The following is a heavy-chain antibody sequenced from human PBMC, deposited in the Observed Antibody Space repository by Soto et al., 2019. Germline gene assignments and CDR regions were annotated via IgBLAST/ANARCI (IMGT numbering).Heavy chain of an antibody. CDR1: GGSVNSGNYY. V-gene: IGHV4-61*01. Sequence: SETLSLTCAVFGGSVNSGNYYWGWIRQPPGKGLEWIGEMSHSGGTHFNPSLKSRVTISVDTSKNQFSLKMSSVTAADTALYYCARVERGTATTVVDAFDIWGPGTMVTVSS. CDR2: MSHSGGT. D-gene: IGHD1-1*01. J-gene: IGHJ3*02. CDR3: ARVERGTATTVVDAFDI.